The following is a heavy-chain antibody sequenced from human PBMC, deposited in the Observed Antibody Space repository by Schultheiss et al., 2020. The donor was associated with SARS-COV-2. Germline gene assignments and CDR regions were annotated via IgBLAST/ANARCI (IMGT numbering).Heavy chain of an antibody. V-gene: IGHV4-31*03. Sequence: SETLSLTCTVSGGSISRSGYYWGWIRQSPGKGLEWIGYIYYSGSTYYNPSLKSRVTISVDTSKNQFSLKLSSVTAADTAVYYCARGRVRGVIFNWFDPWGQGTLVTVSS. CDR2: IYYSGST. CDR1: GGSISRSGYY. D-gene: IGHD3-10*01. CDR3: ARGRVRGVIFNWFDP. J-gene: IGHJ5*02.